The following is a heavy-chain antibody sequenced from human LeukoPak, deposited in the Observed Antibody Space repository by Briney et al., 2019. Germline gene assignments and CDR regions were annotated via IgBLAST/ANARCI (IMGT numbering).Heavy chain of an antibody. CDR1: GGFISSYY. D-gene: IGHD3-22*01. CDR2: IYYSGST. CDR3: ARLESWITMTG. J-gene: IGHJ4*02. Sequence: PSETLSLTCTLSGGFISSYYWSWIRQPPGKGLEWIGYIYYSGSTNYNPSLKSRVTISVDTSKNQFSLKLSSVTAADTAVYYCARLESWITMTGWGQGTLVTVSS. V-gene: IGHV4-59*08.